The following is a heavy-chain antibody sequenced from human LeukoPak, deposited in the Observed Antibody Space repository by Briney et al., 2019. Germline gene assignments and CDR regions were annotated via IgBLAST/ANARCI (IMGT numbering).Heavy chain of an antibody. D-gene: IGHD1-26*01. J-gene: IGHJ3*02. CDR3: ASTRMGSYSI. Sequence: PVGSLRLSCAASGFTFSSYWMHWVRQAPGKGLVWVSRINTDGATTTYADSVKGRFTISRDNARKTLYLQMNSLRVEDTAVYYCASTRMGSYSIWGQGTMVTVSS. CDR2: INTDGATT. CDR1: GFTFSSYW. V-gene: IGHV3-74*01.